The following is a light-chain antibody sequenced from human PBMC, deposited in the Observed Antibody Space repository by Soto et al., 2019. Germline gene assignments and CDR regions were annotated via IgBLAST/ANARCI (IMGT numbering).Light chain of an antibody. CDR3: QQYNVYGT. J-gene: IGKJ1*01. Sequence: DIQMTQSPSTLSAFVGDRVTITCRASQSVRSWLAWYQQKPGKAPNLLIYKASTLQSGVPSRFSVSGSGTEFTLTIDSLQPDDFATYYCQQYNVYGTFGQGTKVEIK. V-gene: IGKV1-5*03. CDR1: QSVRSW. CDR2: KAS.